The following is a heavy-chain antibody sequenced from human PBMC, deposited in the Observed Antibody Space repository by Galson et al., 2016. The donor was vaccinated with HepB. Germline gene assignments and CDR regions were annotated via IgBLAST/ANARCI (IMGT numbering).Heavy chain of an antibody. J-gene: IGHJ3*02. V-gene: IGHV3-21*01. CDR1: GFTFSSYS. CDR2: IRSSSSDM. Sequence: SLRLSCAASGFTFSSYSMNWVRQAPGKGLEWVSSIRSSSSDMFYADSVKGRFTISRDNAKNSLFLQMNSLRAEDTALYYCARDSADWAFDIWGQGTMVTVSS. D-gene: IGHD3-9*01. CDR3: ARDSADWAFDI.